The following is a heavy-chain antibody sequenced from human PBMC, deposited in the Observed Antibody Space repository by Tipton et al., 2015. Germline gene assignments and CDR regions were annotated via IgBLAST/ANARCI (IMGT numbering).Heavy chain of an antibody. V-gene: IGHV4-59*01. D-gene: IGHD3-3*01. J-gene: IGHJ4*02. Sequence: TLSLTCTVSNGSISSDSWSWIRQSPGKGLEWIGYIHYSGTTNYTPSLESRVTLSVDTSKNQFSLSLSSVTAADTAVYYCARGSRSGDSAQGYWGQGTLVTVSS. CDR1: NGSISSDS. CDR2: IHYSGTT. CDR3: ARGSRSGDSAQGY.